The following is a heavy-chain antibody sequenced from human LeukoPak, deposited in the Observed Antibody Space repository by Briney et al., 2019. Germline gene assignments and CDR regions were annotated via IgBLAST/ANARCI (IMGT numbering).Heavy chain of an antibody. CDR1: GFTFSRYS. J-gene: IGHJ6*02. V-gene: IGHV3-21*01. Sequence: GGSLRLSCAASGFTFSRYSMNWVRQAPGKGLEWVSSISSSSSYIYYADSVKGRFTISRDNAKNSLYLQMNSLRAEDTAVYYCARSKQGVYYYGMDVWGQGTTVTVSS. CDR3: ARSKQGVYYYGMDV. CDR2: ISSSSSYI. D-gene: IGHD1/OR15-1a*01.